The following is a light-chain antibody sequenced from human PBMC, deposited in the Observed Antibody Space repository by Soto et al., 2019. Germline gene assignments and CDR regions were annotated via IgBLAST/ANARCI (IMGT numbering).Light chain of an antibody. V-gene: IGKV1D-13*01. CDR2: DAS. CDR3: QQFNNLIT. CDR1: QGISSA. J-gene: IGKJ5*01. Sequence: AIQLTQSPSSLSASVGDRVTITCRASQGISSALAWYQQKPGKAPKSLIYDASSLKSGVPSRFSGSGSGTDFTLTISSLQPEDFATYYCQQFNNLITFGQGTRLEIK.